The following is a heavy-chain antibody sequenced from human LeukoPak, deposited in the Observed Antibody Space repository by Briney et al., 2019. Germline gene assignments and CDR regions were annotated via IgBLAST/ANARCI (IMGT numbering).Heavy chain of an antibody. D-gene: IGHD2-2*02. CDR1: GFTFSDYY. V-gene: IGHV3-11*04. Sequence: PGGSLRLSCAASGFTFSDYYMTWVRQAPGKGLEWLSHISGSGTITYHADSVKGRFTISRDNAKNSLYLQMNSLRAEDTAVYYCVRAVPAAILGAFDIWGQGTMVTVSS. CDR2: ISGSGTIT. CDR3: VRAVPAAILGAFDI. J-gene: IGHJ3*02.